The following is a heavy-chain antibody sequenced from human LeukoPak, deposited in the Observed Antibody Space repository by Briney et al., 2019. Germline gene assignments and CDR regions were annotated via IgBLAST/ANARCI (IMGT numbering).Heavy chain of an antibody. Sequence: GGSLRLSCAASGFTFSSYSMNWVRQAPGKGLEWVSSISSSSSYIYYADSVKGRFTISRDNAKNSLYLQMNRLRAEDTAVYYCARGDGDTNAFDIWGQGTMVTVSS. CDR2: ISSSSSYI. D-gene: IGHD3-10*01. V-gene: IGHV3-21*01. J-gene: IGHJ3*02. CDR3: ARGDGDTNAFDI. CDR1: GFTFSSYS.